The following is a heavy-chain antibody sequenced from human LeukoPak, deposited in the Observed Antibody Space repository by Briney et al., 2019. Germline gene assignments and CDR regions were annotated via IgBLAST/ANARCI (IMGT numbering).Heavy chain of an antibody. V-gene: IGHV3-23*01. CDR1: GFTLSSYA. CDR3: AKTRIAVAGPYYFDY. Sequence: GGSLRLSCAASGFTLSSYAMSWVRQAPGKGLGWVSAISGSGGSTYYADSVKGRFTISRDNSKNTLYLQMNSLRAEDTAVYYCAKTRIAVAGPYYFDYWGQGTLVTVSS. J-gene: IGHJ4*02. D-gene: IGHD6-19*01. CDR2: ISGSGGST.